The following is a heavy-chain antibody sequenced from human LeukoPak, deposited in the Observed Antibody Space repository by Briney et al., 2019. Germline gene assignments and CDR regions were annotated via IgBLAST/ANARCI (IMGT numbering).Heavy chain of an antibody. CDR2: ISGSGGST. V-gene: IGHV3-23*01. J-gene: IGHJ4*02. CDR3: AKDQGQYSSGWYWPSDY. CDR1: GFTFSSYA. D-gene: IGHD6-19*01. Sequence: GGSLRLSCAASGFTFSSYAMSWVRQAPGKRLEWVSAISGSGGSTYYADSVRGRFTISRDNSKNTLYLQMNSLRAEDTAVYYCAKDQGQYSSGWYWPSDYWDQGTLVTVSS.